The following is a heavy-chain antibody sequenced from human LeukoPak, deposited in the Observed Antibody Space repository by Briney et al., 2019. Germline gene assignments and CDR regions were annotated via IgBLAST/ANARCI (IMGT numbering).Heavy chain of an antibody. CDR2: ITTNNGNT. J-gene: IGHJ4*02. CDR1: GYTFTNYG. D-gene: IGHD3-10*01. V-gene: IGHV1-18*01. Sequence: GASVTVSCKASGYTFTNYGISWVRQAPGQGLEWMGWITTNNGNTNHAQKFQGRVTMTADTSTSTAYMELRSLRSDDTAVYYCAREETYYYGSGSWGQGTLVTVSS. CDR3: AREETYYYGSGS.